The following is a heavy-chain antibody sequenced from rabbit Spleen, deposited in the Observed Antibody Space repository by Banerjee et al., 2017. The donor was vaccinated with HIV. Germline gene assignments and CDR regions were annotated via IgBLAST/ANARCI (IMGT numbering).Heavy chain of an antibody. V-gene: IGHV1S45*01. CDR1: GFPFSDKAV. J-gene: IGHJ6*01. Sequence: QEQLVESGGGLVKPGASLTLTCKASGFPFSDKAVMCWVRQAPGKGLEWIACIDAGSSGFTYFATWAKGRFTCSKTSSTTVTLQVTRLTAADTATYFCARDTSSSFSSYGMDLWGPGTLVTVS. D-gene: IGHD1-1*01. CDR2: IDAGSSGFT. CDR3: ARDTSSSFSSYGMDL.